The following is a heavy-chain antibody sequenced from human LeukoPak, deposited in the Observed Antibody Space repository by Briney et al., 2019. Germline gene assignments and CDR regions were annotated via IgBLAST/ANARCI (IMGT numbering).Heavy chain of an antibody. V-gene: IGHV3-30*01. CDR1: GFTFSSYA. D-gene: IGHD1-26*01. CDR3: ARPVRIVGATSAFDI. J-gene: IGHJ3*02. Sequence: AGGSLRLSCAASGFTFSSYAMHWVRQAPGKGLEWVAVISYDGSNKYYADSVKGRFTISRDNSKNTLYLQMNSLRAEDTAVYYCARPVRIVGATSAFDIWGQGTMVTVSS. CDR2: ISYDGSNK.